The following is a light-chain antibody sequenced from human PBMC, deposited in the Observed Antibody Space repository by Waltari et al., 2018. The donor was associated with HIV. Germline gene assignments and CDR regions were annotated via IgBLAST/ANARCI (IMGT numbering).Light chain of an antibody. CDR2: ANS. CDR1: SSNIGSGYD. Sequence: QSVLTQPPSVSGAPGPRVTISCSGSSSNIGSGYDVHGYQQLPGTAPKLLIYANSNRPSGVPDRFSGSKSGTSASLAITGLQAEDEADYYCQSYDSSLSGWVFGGGTKLTVL. J-gene: IGLJ3*02. CDR3: QSYDSSLSGWV. V-gene: IGLV1-40*01.